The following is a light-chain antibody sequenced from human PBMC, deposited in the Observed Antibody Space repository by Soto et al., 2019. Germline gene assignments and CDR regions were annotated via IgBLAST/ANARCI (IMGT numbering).Light chain of an antibody. CDR3: QQYGSSPRT. CDR1: QSVSSGY. V-gene: IGKV3-20*01. J-gene: IGKJ1*01. Sequence: EIVLTHSPGTLSLSPWEIATLSCWASQSVSSGYLAWYQQKPGQAPRPLIYAASSRATGIPDRFSGSGSGTDFTRTISGLEPEDFVVYYCQQYGSSPRTFGQGTKVDIK. CDR2: AAS.